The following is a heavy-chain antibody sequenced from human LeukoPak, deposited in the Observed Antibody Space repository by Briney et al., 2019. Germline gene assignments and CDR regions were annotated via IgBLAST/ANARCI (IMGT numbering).Heavy chain of an antibody. Sequence: PGGSLRLSCAASGFRFSTYDVQWVRQVAGKGLEWVSAIGIAGDTHYQGSVKGRFTISRENAKNCVYLEMNNLSAGDTAVYYCARDPSGYGMDVWGQGTTVIASS. CDR1: GFRFSTYD. CDR3: ARDPSGYGMDV. CDR2: IGIAGDT. J-gene: IGHJ6*02. V-gene: IGHV3-13*01.